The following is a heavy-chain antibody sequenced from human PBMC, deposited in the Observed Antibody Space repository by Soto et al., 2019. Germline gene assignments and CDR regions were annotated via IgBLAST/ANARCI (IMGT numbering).Heavy chain of an antibody. Sequence: QVQVVQSGAEVKQPGSSVKVSCTVPGGTFSTYSISWVRQAPGQGLEWVGGIIPIFGAAKHAQKFQGRVAITADDSTSTVYMELSGLRSEDTAVYFCAREGDRLTARHWGQGTLVTVSS. V-gene: IGHV1-69*01. CDR3: AREGDRLTARH. D-gene: IGHD3-16*01. CDR2: IIPIFGAA. J-gene: IGHJ4*02. CDR1: GGTFSTYS.